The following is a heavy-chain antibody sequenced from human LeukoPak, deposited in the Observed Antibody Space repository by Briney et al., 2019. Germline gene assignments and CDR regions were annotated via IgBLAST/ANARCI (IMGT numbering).Heavy chain of an antibody. CDR3: ARAILLTGSEYYFDS. Sequence: GGSLRLSCAASGFTFTKYWMTWVRQAPGKGLEWVGNIKQDGSDKNYMDSVKGRFTISRDNTKNSVYLQMSSLRAEDTATYYCARAILLTGSEYYFDSWGQGTVVTVSS. V-gene: IGHV3-7*03. J-gene: IGHJ4*02. CDR1: GFTFTKYW. CDR2: IKQDGSDK. D-gene: IGHD3-9*01.